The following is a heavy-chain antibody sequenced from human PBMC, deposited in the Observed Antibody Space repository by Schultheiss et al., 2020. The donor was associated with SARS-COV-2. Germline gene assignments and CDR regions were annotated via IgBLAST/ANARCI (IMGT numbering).Heavy chain of an antibody. D-gene: IGHD6-19*01. CDR1: GGSISSSNW. Sequence: SETLSLTCAVSGGSISSSNWWSWVRQPPGKGLEWIGEIYHSGSTNYNPSLKSRVTISVDTSKNQFSLKLSSVTAADTAVYYCARAGSSGWSTYYWGQGTLVTVSS. V-gene: IGHV4-4*02. J-gene: IGHJ4*02. CDR2: IYHSGST. CDR3: ARAGSSGWSTYY.